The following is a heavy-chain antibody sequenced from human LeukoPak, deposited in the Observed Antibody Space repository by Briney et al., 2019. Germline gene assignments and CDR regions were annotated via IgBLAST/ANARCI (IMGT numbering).Heavy chain of an antibody. CDR2: ISAYNGNT. CDR3: ARRLLWFGELGYGMDV. J-gene: IGHJ6*04. D-gene: IGHD3-10*01. CDR1: GYTFTSYG. Sequence: ASVKVSCKASGYTFTSYGISWVRQAPGQGLEWMGWISAYNGNTNYAQKLQGRVTMTTDTSTSTAYMELRSLRSDDTAVYYCARRLLWFGELGYGMDVWGKGTTVTVSS. V-gene: IGHV1-18*04.